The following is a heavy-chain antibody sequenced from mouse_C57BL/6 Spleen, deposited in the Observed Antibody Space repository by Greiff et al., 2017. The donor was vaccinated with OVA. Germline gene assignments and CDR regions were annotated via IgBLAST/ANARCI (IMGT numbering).Heavy chain of an antibody. CDR1: GYTFTSYW. Sequence: QVQLQQPGAELVKPGASVKLSCKASGYTFTSYWMQWVKQRPGQGLEWIGEIDPSDSYTNYNQKFKGKATLTVDTSSSTAYMQLSSLTSEDSAVYYCARSSGYGGAMDYWGQGTSVTVSS. V-gene: IGHV1-50*01. J-gene: IGHJ4*01. CDR2: IDPSDSYT. CDR3: ARSSGYGGAMDY. D-gene: IGHD3-2*02.